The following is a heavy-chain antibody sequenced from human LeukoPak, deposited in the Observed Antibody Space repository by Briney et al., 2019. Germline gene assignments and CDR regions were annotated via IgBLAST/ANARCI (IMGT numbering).Heavy chain of an antibody. J-gene: IGHJ4*02. CDR1: GGSISSYY. V-gene: IGHV4-59*12. Sequence: SETLSLTCTVSGGSISSYYWSWIRQPPGKGLEWIGYIYYSGSTNYNPSLKSRVTISVDTSKNQFSLKLSSVTAADTAVYYCARDRYYDSSGYYALPPDYWGQGTLVTVSS. D-gene: IGHD3-22*01. CDR2: IYYSGST. CDR3: ARDRYYDSSGYYALPPDY.